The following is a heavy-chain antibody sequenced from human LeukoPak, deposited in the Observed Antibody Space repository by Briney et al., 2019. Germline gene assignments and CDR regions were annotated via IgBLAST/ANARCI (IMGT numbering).Heavy chain of an antibody. Sequence: GGSLRFSCAASRFTFSNYWMSWVRQAPGKGLEWVANIKQDGSEKYYVDSVKGRFTISRDNSKNTLYLQMNSLRAEDTAVYYCAKDGSSGSYGYWGQGTLVTVSS. CDR1: RFTFSNYW. CDR3: AKDGSSGSYGY. J-gene: IGHJ4*02. D-gene: IGHD1-26*01. CDR2: IKQDGSEK. V-gene: IGHV3-7*01.